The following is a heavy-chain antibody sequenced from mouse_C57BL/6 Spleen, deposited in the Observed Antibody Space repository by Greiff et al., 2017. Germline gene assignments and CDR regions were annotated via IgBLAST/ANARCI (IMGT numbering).Heavy chain of an antibody. CDR1: GYTFTSYW. CDR3: ARGVTWTGDAMDY. D-gene: IGHD2-3*01. J-gene: IGHJ4*01. Sequence: VQLQQPGAELVMPGASVKLSCKASGYTFTSYWMHWVKQRPGQGLEWIGEIDPSDSYTNYNQKFKGKSTLTVDKSSSTAYMQRSSLTSEDSAVYYCARGVTWTGDAMDYWGQGTSVTVSS. CDR2: IDPSDSYT. V-gene: IGHV1-69*01.